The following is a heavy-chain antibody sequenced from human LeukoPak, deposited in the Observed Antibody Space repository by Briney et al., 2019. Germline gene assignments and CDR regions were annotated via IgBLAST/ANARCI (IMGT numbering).Heavy chain of an antibody. CDR3: ARAPITMVRGVPFPHWVDY. D-gene: IGHD3-10*01. CDR1: GVSISSGGYA. J-gene: IGHJ4*02. Sequence: NPSETLSLTCAVSGVSISSGGYAWRWIRQPPGKGLEWIGYIYHSGSTYYNPSLKSRVTISVDRSKNQFSLKLSSVAAADTAVYYCARAPITMVRGVPFPHWVDYWGQGTLVTVSS. V-gene: IGHV4-30-2*01. CDR2: IYHSGST.